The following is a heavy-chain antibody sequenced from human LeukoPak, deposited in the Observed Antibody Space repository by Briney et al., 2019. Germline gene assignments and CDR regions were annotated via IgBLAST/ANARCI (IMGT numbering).Heavy chain of an antibody. CDR3: AKAPRIAARNSYFDY. D-gene: IGHD6-6*01. Sequence: GGSLRLSCAASGFTFSSYAMSWVRQAPGKXXXXXXXISGSGGSTYYADSVKGRFTISRDNSKNTLYLQMNSLRAEDTAVYYCAKAPRIAARNSYFDYWGQGTLVTVSS. CDR2: ISGSGGST. V-gene: IGHV3-23*01. CDR1: GFTFSSYA. J-gene: IGHJ4*02.